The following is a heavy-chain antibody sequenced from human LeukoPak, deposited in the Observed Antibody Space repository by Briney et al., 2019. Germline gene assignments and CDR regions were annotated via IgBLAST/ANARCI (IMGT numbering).Heavy chain of an antibody. V-gene: IGHV3-64*01. CDR2: ISSNGGST. J-gene: IGHJ4*02. CDR3: ARTVVPAAMVYFDY. Sequence: PGGSLRLSCAASGFTFSSYAMHWVRQAPGKGLEYVSAISSNGGSTYYANSVKGRFTISRDNSKNTLYLQMGSLRAEDMAVYYCARTVVPAAMVYFDYWGQGTLVTVSS. CDR1: GFTFSSYA. D-gene: IGHD2-2*01.